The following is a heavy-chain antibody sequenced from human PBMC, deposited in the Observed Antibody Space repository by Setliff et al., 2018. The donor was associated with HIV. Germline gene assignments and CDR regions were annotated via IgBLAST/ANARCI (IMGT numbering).Heavy chain of an antibody. Sequence: ETLSLTCTVSGASISSFYWSWIRQPPGKGLDWIGYIYYSGSTNYSPSLKSRVTMSVDTSKNRFSLKLNSVTAADTAVYYCARLNQQWLVRDSGSNWFDPWGQGILVTVSS. CDR2: IYYSGST. D-gene: IGHD6-19*01. V-gene: IGHV4-59*08. J-gene: IGHJ5*02. CDR1: GASISSFY. CDR3: ARLNQQWLVRDSGSNWFDP.